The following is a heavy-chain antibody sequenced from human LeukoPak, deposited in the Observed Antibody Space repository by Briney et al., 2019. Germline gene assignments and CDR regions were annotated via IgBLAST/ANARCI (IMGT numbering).Heavy chain of an antibody. J-gene: IGHJ6*02. Sequence: GGSLRLSCAASGFTFSSYSMNWVRQAPGKGLEWVSSISSSSSYIYYADSVKGRFTISRDNAKNSLYLQMTSLRAEDTAVYYCARVLTEYCTNGVCPNPYYYYYGMDVWGQGTTVTVSS. V-gene: IGHV3-21*01. CDR2: ISSSSSYI. D-gene: IGHD2-8*01. CDR1: GFTFSSYS. CDR3: ARVLTEYCTNGVCPNPYYYYYGMDV.